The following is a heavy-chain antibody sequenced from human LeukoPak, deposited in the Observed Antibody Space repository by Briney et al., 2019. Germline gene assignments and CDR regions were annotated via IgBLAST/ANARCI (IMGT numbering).Heavy chain of an antibody. CDR3: ARDSVGYSSSWTRLRNSAFDAFDI. V-gene: IGHV4-39*07. J-gene: IGHJ3*02. CDR2: IYYSGST. CDR1: GGSISSSSYY. Sequence: TSETLSLTCTVSGGSISSSSYYWGWIRQPPGKGLEWIGSIYYSGSTYYNPSLKSRVTISVDTSKNQFSLKLSSVTAADTAVYYCARDSVGYSSSWTRLRNSAFDAFDIWGQGTMVTVSS. D-gene: IGHD6-13*01.